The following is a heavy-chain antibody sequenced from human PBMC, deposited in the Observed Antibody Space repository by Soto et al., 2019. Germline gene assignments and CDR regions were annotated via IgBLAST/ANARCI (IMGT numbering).Heavy chain of an antibody. D-gene: IGHD2-15*01. J-gene: IGHJ4*02. CDR2: ISAYNGNT. V-gene: IGHV1-18*01. CDR3: ARFDPRYCSGGSCYYYFDY. Sequence: ASVKVSCKASGYTFTSYGISWVRQAPGQGLEWMGWISAYNGNTNYAQKLQGRVTMTTDTSTSTAYMELRSLRSDDTAVYYCARFDPRYCSGGSCYYYFDYWGQGTLVTVSS. CDR1: GYTFTSYG.